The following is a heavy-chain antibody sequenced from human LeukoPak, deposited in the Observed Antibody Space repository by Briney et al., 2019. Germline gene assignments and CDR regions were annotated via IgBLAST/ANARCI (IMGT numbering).Heavy chain of an antibody. CDR1: GSSISSGYY. CDR3: ASCMYSGSSYYFDY. V-gene: IGHV4-38-2*02. J-gene: IGHJ4*02. Sequence: PWETLSLTCTVSGSSISSGYYWGWIRQPPGKGVEWIGSIEHSGSTYYNPSLKSRVTISVNTSKSQFSLKLSSVTAATTAVYYCASCMYSGSSYYFDYWGQGSLVTVSS. CDR2: IEHSGST. D-gene: IGHD6-6*01.